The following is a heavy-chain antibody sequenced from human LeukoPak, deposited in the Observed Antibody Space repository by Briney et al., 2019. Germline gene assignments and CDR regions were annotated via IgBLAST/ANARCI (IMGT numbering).Heavy chain of an antibody. CDR2: ISGSGGST. J-gene: IGHJ4*02. V-gene: IGHV3-23*01. CDR3: ANSYYDSSGYYYKDY. Sequence: GGSLRLSCAASGFTFSSYAMSWVRQAPGKGLEWVSAISGSGGSTYYADSVKGRLTISRDNSKNTLYLQMNSLRAEDTAVYYCANSYYDSSGYYYKDYWGQGTLVTVSS. CDR1: GFTFSSYA. D-gene: IGHD3-22*01.